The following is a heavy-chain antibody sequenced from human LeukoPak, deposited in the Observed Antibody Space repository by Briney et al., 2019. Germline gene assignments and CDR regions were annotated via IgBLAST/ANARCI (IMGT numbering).Heavy chain of an antibody. V-gene: IGHV3-7*01. Sequence: AGGSLRLSCAASGFTFSNYWMSWGRQAPGKGLEWVANIRQDGGEKNYVDSVKGRFSISRDNGKNSLYLQMNSLRVEDRAVYYCMRQNRAYYFGHWGQGTLVTVSS. D-gene: IGHD3-10*01. J-gene: IGHJ1*01. CDR2: IRQDGGEK. CDR3: MRQNRAYYFGH. CDR1: GFTFSNYW.